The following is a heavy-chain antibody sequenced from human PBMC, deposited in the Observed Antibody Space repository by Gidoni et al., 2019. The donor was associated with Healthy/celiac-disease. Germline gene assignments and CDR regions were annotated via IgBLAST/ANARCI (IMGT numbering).Heavy chain of an antibody. Sequence: QVQLQESGPGLVKPSQTLSLTCTVSGGSISSGSYYWSWIRQPAGKGLEWIGRIYTSGSTNYNPSLKSRVTMSVDTSKNQFSLKLSSVTAADTAVYYCARNIVLMVYAISDWYFDLWGRGTLVTVSS. J-gene: IGHJ2*01. D-gene: IGHD2-8*01. CDR2: IYTSGST. CDR1: GGSISSGSYY. CDR3: ARNIVLMVYAISDWYFDL. V-gene: IGHV4-61*02.